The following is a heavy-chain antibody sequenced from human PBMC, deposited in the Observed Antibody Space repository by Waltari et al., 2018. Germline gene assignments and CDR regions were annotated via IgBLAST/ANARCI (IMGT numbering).Heavy chain of an antibody. V-gene: IGHV4-59*11. D-gene: IGHD1-26*01. CDR3: ARVGVGATNWFDP. Sequence: QVQLQESGPGLVKPSETLSLTCTVSGGSISSHYWSWLRQPPGKGCEWIGYIYYSGSTNCNPSLKSRVTISVDTSKNQFSLKLSSVTAADTAVYYCARVGVGATNWFDPWGQGTLVTVYS. CDR1: GGSISSHY. J-gene: IGHJ5*02. CDR2: IYYSGST.